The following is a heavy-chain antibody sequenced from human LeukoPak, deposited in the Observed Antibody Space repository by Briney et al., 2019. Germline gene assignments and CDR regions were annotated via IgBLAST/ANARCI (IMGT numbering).Heavy chain of an antibody. CDR2: IYHSGST. D-gene: IGHD5-18*01. CDR3: ARQPTRSYGGGFDY. V-gene: IGHV4-38-2*01. Sequence: TSETLSLTCAVSGYSISSGYYWGWIRQPPGKGREWIGSIYHSGSTYYNPSLKSRVTISVDTSKNQFSLKLSSVTAADTAVYYCARQPTRSYGGGFDYWGQGTLVSVSS. J-gene: IGHJ4*02. CDR1: GYSISSGYY.